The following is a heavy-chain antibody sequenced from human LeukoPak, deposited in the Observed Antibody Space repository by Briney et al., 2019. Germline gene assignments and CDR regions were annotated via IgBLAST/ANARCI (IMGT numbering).Heavy chain of an antibody. J-gene: IGHJ4*02. CDR2: INPSGGST. CDR1: GYTFTSYY. V-gene: IGHV1-46*01. D-gene: IGHD6-19*01. Sequence: ASVKVSCKASGYTFTSYYMHWVRQAPGQGLEWMGMINPSGGSTSYAQKFQGRVTMTRDTSTSTVYMELSSLRSEDTAVYYCARVGGWLAYFDYWGQGTLVTVSS. CDR3: ARVGGWLAYFDY.